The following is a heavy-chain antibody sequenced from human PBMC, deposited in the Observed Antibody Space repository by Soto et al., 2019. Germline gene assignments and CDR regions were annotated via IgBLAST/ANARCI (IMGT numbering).Heavy chain of an antibody. Sequence: GESLKISCEGSGYSFSSYWIGLVRQMPGGGLEWMGIIYPGDSDTRYSPSFQGQVTISADKSISTAYLQWSSLKASDTAMYYCARHDSSGWPEYYYYGMDVWGQGTTVTVSS. V-gene: IGHV5-51*01. CDR2: IYPGDSDT. CDR3: ARHDSSGWPEYYYYGMDV. J-gene: IGHJ6*02. CDR1: GYSFSSYW. D-gene: IGHD6-19*01.